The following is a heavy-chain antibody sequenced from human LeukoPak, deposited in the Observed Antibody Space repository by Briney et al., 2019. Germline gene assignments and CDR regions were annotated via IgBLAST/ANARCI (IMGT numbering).Heavy chain of an antibody. Sequence: SETLSLSCTIYSGTFGDYYWGWIRQPPCKGLAGIGDMDHGGSTNYNPSRARRVMVSRNKSKSQFFLNVAYETVEGTGHYYCARFSSLTWGDWGGPFDVWGRGTMVTVSS. CDR3: ARFSSLTWGDWGGPFDV. D-gene: IGHD2-21*02. CDR2: MDHGGST. V-gene: IGHV4-34*08. J-gene: IGHJ3*01. CDR1: SGTFGDYY.